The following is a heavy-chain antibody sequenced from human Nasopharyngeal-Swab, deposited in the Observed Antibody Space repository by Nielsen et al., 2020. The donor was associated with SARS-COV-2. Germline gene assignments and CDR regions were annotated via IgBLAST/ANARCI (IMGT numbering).Heavy chain of an antibody. Sequence: GESLKISCAASGFSFSTYWMHWVRHTPGKGLVWVSRLKTDGSDTMYADSVKGRFTISRDNAKNTMYLQMNSLREEDTALYYWARETSASGAYYFDFWGRGTRVTVSS. CDR3: ARETSASGAYYFDF. CDR2: LKTDGSDT. J-gene: IGHJ4*02. D-gene: IGHD3-16*01. CDR1: GFSFSTYW. V-gene: IGHV3-74*03.